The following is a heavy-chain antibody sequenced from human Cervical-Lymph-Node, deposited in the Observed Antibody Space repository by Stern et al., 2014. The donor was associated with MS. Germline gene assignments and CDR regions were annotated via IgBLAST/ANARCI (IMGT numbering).Heavy chain of an antibody. CDR3: ARAPYDFTKWYGMDV. CDR1: GGSVSSYY. J-gene: IGHJ6*02. Sequence: QVQLQESGPGLVKPSETLSLTCTVSGGSVSSYYWSWIRQPPGKGLEWIGHSYFSGSPNYSPSLKSRVTISVDTSKNQFSLGLSSVTAADTAVYYCARAPYDFTKWYGMDVWGQGTTVTVS. D-gene: IGHD4-11*01. V-gene: IGHV4-59*02. CDR2: SYFSGSP.